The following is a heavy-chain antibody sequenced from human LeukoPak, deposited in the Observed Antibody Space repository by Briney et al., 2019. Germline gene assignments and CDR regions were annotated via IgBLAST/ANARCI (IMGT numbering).Heavy chain of an antibody. CDR3: AKIYCSSTSCHPPHDAFDI. D-gene: IGHD2-2*01. CDR2: ISGSDSST. Sequence: GGSLRLSCAASGFTFSSYAMSWVRQAPGKGLEWVSAISGSDSSTFYTDSVKGRFTISRDNSKNTLYLQMNSLRAVDTAVYYCAKIYCSSTSCHPPHDAFDIWGQGTMVTVSS. J-gene: IGHJ3*02. V-gene: IGHV3-23*01. CDR1: GFTFSSYA.